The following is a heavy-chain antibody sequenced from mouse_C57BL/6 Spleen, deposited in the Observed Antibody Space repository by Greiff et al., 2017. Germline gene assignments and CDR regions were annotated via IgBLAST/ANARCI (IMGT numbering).Heavy chain of an antibody. CDR1: GFTFSSYA. D-gene: IGHD5-1*01. V-gene: IGHV5-4*01. CDR3: ARERSTFILSAMEY. CDR2: ISDGGSYT. Sequence: EVKLMESGGGLVKPGGSLKLSCAASGFTFSSYAMSWVRQTPERRLEWVATISDGGSYTCYPDNVKGRFTISRENAKNNLYLQMSHLKSEDTAMYYCARERSTFILSAMEYCGQETSDTVSS. J-gene: IGHJ4*01.